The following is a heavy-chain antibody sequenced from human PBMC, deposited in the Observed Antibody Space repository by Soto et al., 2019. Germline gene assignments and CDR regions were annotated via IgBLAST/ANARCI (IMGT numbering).Heavy chain of an antibody. CDR3: ARLHPSGYYYYYYGMDV. J-gene: IGHJ6*02. Sequence: PGESLKISCKGSGYSFTSYWISWVRQMPGKGLEWMGRIDPSDSYTNYSPSFQGHVTISADKSISTAYLQWSSLKASDTAMYYCARLHPSGYYYYYYGMDVWGQGTTVTVSS. CDR1: GYSFTSYW. CDR2: IDPSDSYT. V-gene: IGHV5-10-1*01. D-gene: IGHD3-22*01.